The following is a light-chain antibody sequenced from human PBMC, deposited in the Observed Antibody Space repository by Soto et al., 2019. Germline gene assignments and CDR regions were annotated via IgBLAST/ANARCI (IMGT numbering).Light chain of an antibody. J-gene: IGKJ2*01. Sequence: EIVLTQSPGTLSLSPGERATLSCRASQSVYNNYLAWYHQKPGQTPSLLVNGASNRATGIPDRFSGGGSGTDFTLTISSLEPEDFAVYYCQQYGLPPPSFGQGTRVEIK. V-gene: IGKV3-20*01. CDR1: QSVYNNY. CDR3: QQYGLPPPS. CDR2: GAS.